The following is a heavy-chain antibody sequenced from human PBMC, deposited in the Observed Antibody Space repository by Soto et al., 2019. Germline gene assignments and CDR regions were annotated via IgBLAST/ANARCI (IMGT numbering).Heavy chain of an antibody. CDR3: ARGRHDSSLSSAEYLQR. V-gene: IGHV1-18*01. D-gene: IGHD6-6*01. CDR2: ISAYSGNT. Sequence: ASVKVSCKASGYTFTNYAINWVRQAPGQGLEWMGWISAYSGNTNYAQKLQGRVTMTTDTSTTTAYMELGSLKSDDTAVYYCARGRHDSSLSSAEYLQRWGQGTLVTVSS. CDR1: GYTFTNYA. J-gene: IGHJ1*01.